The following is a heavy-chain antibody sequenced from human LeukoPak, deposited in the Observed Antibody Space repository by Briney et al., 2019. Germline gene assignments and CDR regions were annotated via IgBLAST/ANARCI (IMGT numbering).Heavy chain of an antibody. V-gene: IGHV4-34*01. CDR3: ARGLSYDILTGYFYYYYYMDV. CDR1: GGSFSGYY. D-gene: IGHD3-9*01. Sequence: PSETLSLTCAVYGGSFSGYYWSWIRQPPGKGLEWIGEINHSGSTNYNPSLKSRVTISVDTSKNQFSLKLSSVTAADTAVYYCARGLSYDILTGYFYYYYYMDVWGKGTTVTVSS. CDR2: INHSGST. J-gene: IGHJ6*03.